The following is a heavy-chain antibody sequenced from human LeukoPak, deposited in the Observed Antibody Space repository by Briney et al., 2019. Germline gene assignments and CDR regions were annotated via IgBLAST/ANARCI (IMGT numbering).Heavy chain of an antibody. J-gene: IGHJ3*02. Sequence: PGGSLRLSCAASGFTFSSYSMNWVREAPGRGLEWVSSISSSSSYIYYADSVKGRFTISRDNAKNSLYLQMNSLRAEDTAVYYCARRIIVGAEELDAFDIWGQGTMVTVSS. CDR1: GFTFSSYS. D-gene: IGHD1-26*01. V-gene: IGHV3-21*01. CDR3: ARRIIVGAEELDAFDI. CDR2: ISSSSSYI.